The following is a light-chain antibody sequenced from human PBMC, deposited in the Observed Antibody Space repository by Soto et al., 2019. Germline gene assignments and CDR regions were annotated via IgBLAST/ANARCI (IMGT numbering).Light chain of an antibody. J-gene: IGKJ1*01. CDR3: QQSFSVRSWT. CDR1: EIITTRF. Sequence: EIVLTQSPGTLSLSPGERATLSCRASEIITTRFIAWYQQKRGQAPRLVIWGASRRATGIPDRFSGSGSRTDFTLTISSLQPEDFATCFCQQSFSVRSWTFGQGTKVDI. CDR2: GAS. V-gene: IGKV3-20*01.